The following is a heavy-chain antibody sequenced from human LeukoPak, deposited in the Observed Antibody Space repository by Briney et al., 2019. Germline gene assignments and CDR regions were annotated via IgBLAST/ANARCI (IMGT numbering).Heavy chain of an antibody. J-gene: IGHJ4*02. CDR1: GDSIFTNNVA. V-gene: IGHV6-1*01. CDR3: ARRKYTSFDN. CDR2: TYYRSKWSF. D-gene: IGHD6-6*01. Sequence: SQTLSLTCAISGDSIFTNNVAWNWIRQSPSRGLEWLGRTYYRSKWSFDYAVSVKSRITTNADTSKNQFSLQLSSVTPEDTAVYYCARRKYTSFDNWGQGTLVTVSS.